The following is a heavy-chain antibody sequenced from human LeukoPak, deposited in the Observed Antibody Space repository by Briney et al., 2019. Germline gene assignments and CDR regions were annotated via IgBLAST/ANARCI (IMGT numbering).Heavy chain of an antibody. D-gene: IGHD5/OR15-5a*01. V-gene: IGHV3-7*01. CDR2: IKRDGSEK. J-gene: IGHJ6*02. CDR1: GFTFTDYW. Sequence: GGSLRLSCAASGFTFTDYWMSWVRQAPGKGLEWVANIKRDGSEKYYVDSVKGRFTISRVNPKKSVYLQMNSLRAEDTAIYYCARDVSVSGMDVWGQGTTVTVSS. CDR3: ARDVSVSGMDV.